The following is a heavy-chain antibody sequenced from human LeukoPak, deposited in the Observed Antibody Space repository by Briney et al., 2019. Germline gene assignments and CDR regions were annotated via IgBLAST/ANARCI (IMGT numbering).Heavy chain of an antibody. D-gene: IGHD6-13*01. J-gene: IGHJ4*02. CDR1: GFTFSSYW. CDR3: AKRSSSWSIDY. V-gene: IGHV3-23*01. CDR2: ISGSDSST. Sequence: GGSLRLSCAASGFTFSSYWMSWVRQAPGKGLEWVSGISGSDSSTYYADSVKGRFTISRDNSKNTLYLQMDSLRAEDTAVYYCAKRSSSWSIDYWGQGTLVTVSS.